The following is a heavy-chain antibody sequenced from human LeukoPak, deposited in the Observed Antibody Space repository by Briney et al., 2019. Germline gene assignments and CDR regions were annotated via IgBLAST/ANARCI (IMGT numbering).Heavy chain of an antibody. CDR1: GGSVSSGSYY. V-gene: IGHV4-61*01. CDR2: IYYSGST. J-gene: IGHJ4*02. D-gene: IGHD1-26*01. CDR3: ASSGSYYYFDY. Sequence: SETLSLTCTVSGGSVSSGSYYWSWIRQPPGKGLEWIGYIYYSGSTNYNPSLKSRVTISVGTSKNQFSLKLSSVTAADTAVYYCASSGSYYYFDYWGQGTLVTVSS.